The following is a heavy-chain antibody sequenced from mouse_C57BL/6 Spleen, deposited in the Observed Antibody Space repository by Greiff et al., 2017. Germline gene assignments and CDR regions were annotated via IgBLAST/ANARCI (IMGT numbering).Heavy chain of an antibody. CDR3: GRGYYGHYYAMDD. Sequence: EVHLVESGGGLVKPGGSLKLSCAASGFTFSDYGMHWVRQAPEKGLEWVAYISSGSSTIYYADTVTGRFTISRDNAKNTLFLQMTSLRSEDTAMYYGGRGYYGHYYAMDDWGKGTSVTVSS. J-gene: IGHJ4*01. V-gene: IGHV5-17*01. CDR2: ISSGSSTI. D-gene: IGHD1-2*01. CDR1: GFTFSDYG.